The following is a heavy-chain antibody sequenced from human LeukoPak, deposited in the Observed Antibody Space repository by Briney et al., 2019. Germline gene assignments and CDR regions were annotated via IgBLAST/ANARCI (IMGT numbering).Heavy chain of an antibody. CDR3: ARDPKGGSYLDY. CDR1: GGSFSGHY. J-gene: IGHJ4*02. D-gene: IGHD1-26*01. CDR2: IYYSGST. V-gene: IGHV4-59*11. Sequence: PSETLSLTCAVYGGSFSGHYWSWIRQPPGKGLEWIGYIYYSGSTNYNPSLKSRVTISVDTSKNQFSLKLSSVTAADTAVYYCARDPKGGSYLDYWGQGTLVTVSS.